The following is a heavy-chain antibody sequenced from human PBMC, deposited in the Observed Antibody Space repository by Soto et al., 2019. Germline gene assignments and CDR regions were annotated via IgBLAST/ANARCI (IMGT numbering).Heavy chain of an antibody. CDR2: ISWNSGSI. CDR3: AKDSDYIWGSYSYFDY. V-gene: IGHV3-9*01. CDR1: RFSFDDYA. J-gene: IGHJ4*02. Sequence: EVQLVESGGGLVQPGRSLRLSCAASRFSFDDYAMHWVRQAPGKGLEWVSGISWNSGSIDYADSVKGRFTISRDNAKNSLYLQMNNLRAEDTALYYCAKDSDYIWGSYSYFDYWGQGTLVIVSS. D-gene: IGHD3-16*01.